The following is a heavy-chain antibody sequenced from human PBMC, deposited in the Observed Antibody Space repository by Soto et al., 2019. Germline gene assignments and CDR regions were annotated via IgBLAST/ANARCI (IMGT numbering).Heavy chain of an antibody. Sequence: QITLKESGPPLVKPTQTLTLTCTFSGFSLSTSGVGVGWIRQPPGKALEWLALIYWDDDKRYSPSLKSRLTITKDTSKNQVVLTMTNMDPVDTATYYCARLVVPDETDWFDPWGQGTLVTVSS. CDR2: IYWDDDK. D-gene: IGHD2-2*01. CDR3: ARLVVPDETDWFDP. V-gene: IGHV2-5*02. J-gene: IGHJ5*02. CDR1: GFSLSTSGVG.